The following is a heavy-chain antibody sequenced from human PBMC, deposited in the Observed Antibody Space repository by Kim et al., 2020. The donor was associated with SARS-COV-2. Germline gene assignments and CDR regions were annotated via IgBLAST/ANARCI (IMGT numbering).Heavy chain of an antibody. CDR3: VRQNDILTGYPNWFDP. D-gene: IGHD3-9*01. V-gene: IGHV4-39*01. Sequence: SLKSRVPISVDTSKNQFSLKLISVTAADTAVYYCVRQNDILTGYPNWFDPWGQGTLVTVSS. J-gene: IGHJ5*02.